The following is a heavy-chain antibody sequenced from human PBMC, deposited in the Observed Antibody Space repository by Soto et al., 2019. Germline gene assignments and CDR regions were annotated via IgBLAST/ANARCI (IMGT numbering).Heavy chain of an antibody. V-gene: IGHV3-15*01. CDR1: GFTFSNAW. CDR3: TASITVIGVPES. CDR2: IKSKTDGGTR. Sequence: GGSLRLSCAVSGFTFSNAWMTWVRQAPGKGLEWVGRIKSKTDGGTREYAAPVKGRFTISRDDSKNTLYLQMNSLQTEDTALYYCTASITVIGVPESWGQGTVVTVSS. J-gene: IGHJ5*02. D-gene: IGHD3-3*01.